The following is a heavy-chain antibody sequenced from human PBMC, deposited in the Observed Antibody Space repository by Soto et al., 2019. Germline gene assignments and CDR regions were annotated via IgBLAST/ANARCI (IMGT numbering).Heavy chain of an antibody. V-gene: IGHV4-4*07. CDR3: ARVVYSNYWAPNWFDP. D-gene: IGHD4-4*01. CDR1: GGAISSYY. J-gene: IGHJ5*02. Sequence: PSGTLPITCTVCGGAISSYYWSWIRQPAGKGLEWIGRIYTSGSTNYNPSLKSRVTMSVDTSKNQFSLKLSSVTAADTAVYYCARVVYSNYWAPNWFDPWGQGTLVTV. CDR2: IYTSGST.